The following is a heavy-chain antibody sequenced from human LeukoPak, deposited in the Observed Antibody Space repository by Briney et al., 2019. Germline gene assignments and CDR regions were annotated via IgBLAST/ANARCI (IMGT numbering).Heavy chain of an antibody. CDR1: GGSFSGYY. CDR3: ARGEAGTSDSSGYYFYY. D-gene: IGHD3-22*01. J-gene: IGHJ4*02. CDR2: ISHSGST. V-gene: IGHV4-34*01. Sequence: PSETLSLTCAVYGGSFSGYYWSWIRQPPGKGLEWIGEISHSGSTNYNPSLKSRVTISVDTSKNQFSLKLSPVTAADTAVYYCARGEAGTSDSSGYYFYYWGQGTLATVSS.